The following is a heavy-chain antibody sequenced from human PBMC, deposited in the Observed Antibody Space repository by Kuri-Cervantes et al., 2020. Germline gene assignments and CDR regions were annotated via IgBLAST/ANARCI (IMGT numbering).Heavy chain of an antibody. D-gene: IGHD3-3*01. CDR2: IFYSGNT. J-gene: IGHJ4*02. CDR1: GGSISSNDYY. Sequence: SETLSLTCSVSGGSISSNDYYWSWIRQPPGKGLEWIGSIFYSGNTNYNPSLKSRVTISLDTSKNQFSLKMSSVTAADTAVYYCARAVRFWDFDSWGQGTLVTVSS. V-gene: IGHV4-61*08. CDR3: ARAVRFWDFDS.